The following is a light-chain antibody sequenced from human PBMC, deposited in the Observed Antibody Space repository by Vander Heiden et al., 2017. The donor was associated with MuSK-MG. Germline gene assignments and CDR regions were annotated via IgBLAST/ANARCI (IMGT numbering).Light chain of an antibody. J-gene: IGKJ2*01. CDR2: AAS. V-gene: IGKV1-39*01. CDR3: QQSSSTPHT. CDR1: QSISTY. Sequence: DIQMTQSPSSLSASVGDRVTITCRASQSISTYLNWYQQKPGRAPKLLIYAASTLQSGVPSRFSGSGSGADFTLAINSLQPEDFATYFCQQSSSTPHTFGQGTKLEI.